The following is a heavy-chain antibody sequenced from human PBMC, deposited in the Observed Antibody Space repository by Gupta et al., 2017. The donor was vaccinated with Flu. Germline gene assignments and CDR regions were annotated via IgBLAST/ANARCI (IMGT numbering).Heavy chain of an antibody. Sequence: EVQLVASGGGLVKPGGSLTLSCADSGFIFSDASMTWVRQAPGKGLEWVGRLKSHTDGGTTDYAAPVKGRFTISRDDSKNTLFLQMRSLKTEDTAVYFCTTDSSGGITFDIWGQGTMFTVSS. V-gene: IGHV3-15*01. CDR3: TTDSSGGITFDI. J-gene: IGHJ3*02. D-gene: IGHD3-16*01. CDR2: LKSHTDGGTT. CDR1: GFIFSDAS.